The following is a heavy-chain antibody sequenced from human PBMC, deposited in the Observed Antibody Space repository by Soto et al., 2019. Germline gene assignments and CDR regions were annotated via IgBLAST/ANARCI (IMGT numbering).Heavy chain of an antibody. D-gene: IGHD3-9*01. Sequence: ASVKVSCKASGYTFPSYAMHWVRQAPGQRLEWMGWINAGNGNTKYSQKFQGRVTMTRDTSTSTAYMELSSLRSEDTAVYYCAREDGLYAILTGKKPLYGMDVWGQGTTVPVSS. CDR3: AREDGLYAILTGKKPLYGMDV. V-gene: IGHV1-3*01. J-gene: IGHJ6*02. CDR1: GYTFPSYA. CDR2: INAGNGNT.